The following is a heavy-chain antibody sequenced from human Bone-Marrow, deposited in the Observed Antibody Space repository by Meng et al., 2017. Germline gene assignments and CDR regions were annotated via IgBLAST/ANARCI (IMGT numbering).Heavy chain of an antibody. CDR1: GGSFSDYY. Sequence: SETLSLTCVVSGGSFSDYYWSWIRQPPGKGLEWIGSIYYSGSTYYNPSLKSRVTISVDTSKNQFSLKLSSVTAADTAVYYCARDSYYDSSGYYFMVSDYWGQGTLVTVSS. CDR2: IYYSGST. J-gene: IGHJ4*02. V-gene: IGHV4-34*01. D-gene: IGHD3-22*01. CDR3: ARDSYYDSSGYYFMVSDY.